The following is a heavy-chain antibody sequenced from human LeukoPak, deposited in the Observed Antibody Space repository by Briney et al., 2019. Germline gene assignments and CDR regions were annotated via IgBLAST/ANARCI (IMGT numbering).Heavy chain of an antibody. CDR1: GFTFYDYG. V-gene: IGHV3-20*04. CDR3: ARDKRVTEDGAPLDY. CDR2: INWNGGST. J-gene: IGHJ4*02. D-gene: IGHD4/OR15-4a*01. Sequence: GGSLRLSCAASGFTFYDYGMSWVRQAPGKGLEWVSGINWNGGSTGYADSVKGRFTISRDNAKNSLYLQMNSLRVEDTAVYYCARDKRVTEDGAPLDYWGQGTLVTVSS.